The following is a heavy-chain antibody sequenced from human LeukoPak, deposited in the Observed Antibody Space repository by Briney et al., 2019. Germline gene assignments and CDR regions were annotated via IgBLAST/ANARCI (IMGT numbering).Heavy chain of an antibody. D-gene: IGHD3-22*01. CDR3: AREGYYYDSSGYPY. J-gene: IGHJ4*02. Sequence: ASVKVSCKASGGTFSSYAFSWVRQAPGQGLEWMGGIIPFFNTTNYAQKFQGRVTMTRNTSISTTYMELSSLRSEDTAVYYCAREGYYYDSSGYPYWGQGTLVTVSS. CDR1: GGTFSSYA. V-gene: IGHV1-69*05. CDR2: IIPFFNTT.